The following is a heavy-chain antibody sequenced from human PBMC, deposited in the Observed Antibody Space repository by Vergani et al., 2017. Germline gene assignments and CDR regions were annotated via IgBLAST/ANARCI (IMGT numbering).Heavy chain of an antibody. CDR1: GYSISSGNY. J-gene: IGHJ2*01. CDR3: ARSQGDYWYFDL. V-gene: IGHV4-38-2*01. Sequence: QVQLQESGPGLVKPSETLSLTCAVSGYSISSGNYWGWIRQPPGKGLEWIGSIYHSGTTSYNASLKSRVTISLDTSKNHFSLHLSSVTAADTAVYYCARSQGDYWYFDLWGAGSLVTVSS. D-gene: IGHD2-21*01. CDR2: IYHSGTT.